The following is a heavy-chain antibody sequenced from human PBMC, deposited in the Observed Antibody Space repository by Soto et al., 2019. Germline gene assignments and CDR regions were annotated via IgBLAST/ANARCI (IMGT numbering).Heavy chain of an antibody. Sequence: ASVKVSCKASGYTFTSYDINWVRQATGQGLEWMGWMNPNSGNTGYAQKFQGRVTMTRNTSISTAYMELSSLRSEDTAVYYCARRDPYYYYMDVWGKGTTVTVSS. CDR3: ARRDPYYYYMDV. V-gene: IGHV1-8*01. CDR2: MNPNSGNT. J-gene: IGHJ6*03. CDR1: GYTFTSYD.